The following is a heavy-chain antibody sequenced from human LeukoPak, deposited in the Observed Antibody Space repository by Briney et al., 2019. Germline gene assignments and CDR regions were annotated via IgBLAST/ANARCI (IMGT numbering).Heavy chain of an antibody. Sequence: GGSLRLSCAASGFTFSSYSMNWVRQAPGKGLEWVSYISSSSSTIYYADSVKGRFTISRDNAKNSLYLRMNSLRAEDTAVYYCARASVVVTYWYFDLWGRGTLVTVSS. J-gene: IGHJ2*01. CDR1: GFTFSSYS. CDR2: ISSSSSTI. V-gene: IGHV3-48*01. CDR3: ARASVVVTYWYFDL. D-gene: IGHD2-21*02.